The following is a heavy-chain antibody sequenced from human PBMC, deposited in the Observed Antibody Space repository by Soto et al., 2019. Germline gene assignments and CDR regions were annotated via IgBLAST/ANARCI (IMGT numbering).Heavy chain of an antibody. CDR1: GCSISSSNW. D-gene: IGHD6-13*01. CDR2: IYHSGST. J-gene: IGHJ4*02. CDR3: AREYSSSWYSGS. Sequence: PSETLSLTCSVSGCSISSSNWWRWVRQPPGKGLEWIGEIYHSGSTNYNPSLKSRVTISVDKSKNQFSLKLSSVTAADTAVYYCAREYSSSWYSGSWGQGTLVTVSS. V-gene: IGHV4-4*02.